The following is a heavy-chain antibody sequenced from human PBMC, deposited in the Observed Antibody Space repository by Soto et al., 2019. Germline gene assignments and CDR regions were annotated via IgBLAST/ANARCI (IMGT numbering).Heavy chain of an antibody. CDR2: IVVSSGNT. Sequence: GASVKVSCKASGFTFTSSAIHWVRQARGQRLEWIGRIVVSSGNTNYAQKFQGRVTMTRDTSTSTVYMELSSLRSEDTAVYYCARDKAGRGVVATIPLFDYWGQGTLVTVSS. D-gene: IGHD5-12*01. CDR3: ARDKAGRGVVATIPLFDY. CDR1: GFTFTSSA. V-gene: IGHV1-58*02. J-gene: IGHJ4*02.